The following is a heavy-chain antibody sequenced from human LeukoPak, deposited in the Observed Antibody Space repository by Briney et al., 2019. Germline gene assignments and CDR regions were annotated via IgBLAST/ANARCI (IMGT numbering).Heavy chain of an antibody. Sequence: SETLSLTCTVSGGSISSYYWSWIRQPPGKGLEWIGYIYYSGSTNYNPSLKSRVTISVDTSKNQFSLKLSSVTAADTAVYYCASSIIKGEGAFGIWGQGTMVTVSS. D-gene: IGHD2-21*01. CDR3: ASSIIKGEGAFGI. V-gene: IGHV4-59*01. CDR2: IYYSGST. J-gene: IGHJ3*02. CDR1: GGSISSYY.